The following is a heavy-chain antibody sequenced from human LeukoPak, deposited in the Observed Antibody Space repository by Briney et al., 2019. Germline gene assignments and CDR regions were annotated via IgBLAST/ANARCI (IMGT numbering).Heavy chain of an antibody. V-gene: IGHV4-39*01. CDR3: ARGYCSGGSCYWGDY. D-gene: IGHD2-15*01. Sequence: PSETLSLTCTVSGGSISRSGYYWGWIRQPPGTGLEWIGSIYYTGNTYYNPSLKSRLTFSVDTSRNQFSLKLTSVTAADTAVYYCARGYCSGGSCYWGDYWGQGTLVTVSS. CDR2: IYYTGNT. CDR1: GGSISRSGYY. J-gene: IGHJ4*02.